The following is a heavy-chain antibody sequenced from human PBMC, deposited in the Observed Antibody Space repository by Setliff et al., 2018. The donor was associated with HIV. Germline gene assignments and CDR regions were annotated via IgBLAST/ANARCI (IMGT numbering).Heavy chain of an antibody. Sequence: TLSLTCTFSGVTSGDYYWTWIRQHPVKGLEWIGYIYSSGTKYYNPSLKSRLAISLDTSKNQFSLNLKSVTAADAAVYCCARGFCSGGFCHPNFYHYMDVWGKGTTVTVSS. CDR1: GVTSGDYY. J-gene: IGHJ6*03. CDR2: IYSSGTK. CDR3: ARGFCSGGFCHPNFYHYMDV. D-gene: IGHD2-15*01. V-gene: IGHV4-31*03.